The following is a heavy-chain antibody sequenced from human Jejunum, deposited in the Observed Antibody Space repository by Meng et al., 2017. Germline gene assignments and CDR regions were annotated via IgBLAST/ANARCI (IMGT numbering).Heavy chain of an antibody. J-gene: IGHJ4*02. CDR1: GFTFSTYS. CDR3: ARAGSTHVGTVAVVTAIHVDY. Sequence: GESLKISCAASGFTFSTYSMNWVRQAPGKGLEWVSSISGSGSYIYYADSVKGRFTISRDNAKNSLFLQMNSLRAEDTAVYYCARAGSTHVGTVAVVTAIHVDYWGQGTLVTVS. V-gene: IGHV3-21*01. D-gene: IGHD2-21*02. CDR2: ISGSGSYI.